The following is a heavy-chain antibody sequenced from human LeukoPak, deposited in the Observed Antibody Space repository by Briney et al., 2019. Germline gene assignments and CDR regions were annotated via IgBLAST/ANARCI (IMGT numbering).Heavy chain of an antibody. CDR3: ARGRFMITFGGVIASLGHFDY. D-gene: IGHD3-16*02. CDR2: INHSGST. J-gene: IGHJ4*02. CDR1: GGSFSGYY. V-gene: IGHV4-34*01. Sequence: SSETLSLTCAVYGGSFSGYYWSWIRQPPGKGLEWIGEINHSGSTNYNPSLKSRVTISVDTSKNQFSLKLSSVTAADTAVYYCARGRFMITFGGVIASLGHFDYWGQGTLVTVSS.